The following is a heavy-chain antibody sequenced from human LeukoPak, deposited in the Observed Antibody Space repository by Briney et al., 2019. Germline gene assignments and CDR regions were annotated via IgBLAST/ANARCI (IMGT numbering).Heavy chain of an antibody. D-gene: IGHD3-9*01. J-gene: IGHJ5*02. V-gene: IGHV1-69*05. CDR2: IIPIFGTA. CDR3: ARDPLRYFDWPEAWFDP. Sequence: GSSVKVSCKASGGTFSSYAISWVRQAPGQGLEWMGGIIPIFGTANYAQKLQGRVTMTTDTSTSTAYMELRSLRSDDTAVYYCARDPLRYFDWPEAWFDPWGQGTLVTVSS. CDR1: GGTFSSYA.